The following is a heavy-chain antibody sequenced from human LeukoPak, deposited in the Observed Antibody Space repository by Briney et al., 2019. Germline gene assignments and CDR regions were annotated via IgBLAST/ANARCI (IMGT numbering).Heavy chain of an antibody. CDR2: IWYDGSNK. CDR1: GFIFSSYG. D-gene: IGHD2-15*01. Sequence: GRSLRLSCAASGFIFSSYGMHWVRQAPGKGLDWVAVIWYDGSNKYYADSVKGRFTISRDNSKNTLYLQMNSLRAEDTAVYYCAKDGGTGGSNDAFDIWGQGTMVTVSS. J-gene: IGHJ3*02. V-gene: IGHV3-33*06. CDR3: AKDGGTGGSNDAFDI.